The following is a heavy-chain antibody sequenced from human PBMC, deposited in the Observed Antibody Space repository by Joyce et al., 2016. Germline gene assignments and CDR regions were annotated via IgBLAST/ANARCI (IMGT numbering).Heavy chain of an antibody. CDR1: GFAFRSYW. CDR2: ITADGREK. CDR3: TRAAQWLLPDYYFDY. D-gene: IGHD3-22*01. Sequence: EVQLVESGGGLVQPGGSLRLSCAASGFAFRSYWMTWVRQVPGKGLEWVASITADGREKYYVDSVKGRFTISRDNARNSLYLQMNSLRAEDTAVFYCTRAAQWLLPDYYFDYWGQGTLVTVSS. V-gene: IGHV3-7*01. J-gene: IGHJ4*02.